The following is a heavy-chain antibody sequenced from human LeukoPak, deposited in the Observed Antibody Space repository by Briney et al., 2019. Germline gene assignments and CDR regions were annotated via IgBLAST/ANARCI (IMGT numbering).Heavy chain of an antibody. Sequence: PGGSLRLSCAASGFTFSSYRMNWVRQAPGRGLEWVSYISSSSRTIYYADSVKGRFTISRDNAKNSLYLQMNSLRAEDTAVYYCARDSYCSSTSCYFGYYYYYMDVWGKGTTVTVSS. CDR3: ARDSYCSSTSCYFGYYYYYMDV. CDR2: ISSSSRTI. D-gene: IGHD2-2*01. CDR1: GFTFSSYR. J-gene: IGHJ6*03. V-gene: IGHV3-48*04.